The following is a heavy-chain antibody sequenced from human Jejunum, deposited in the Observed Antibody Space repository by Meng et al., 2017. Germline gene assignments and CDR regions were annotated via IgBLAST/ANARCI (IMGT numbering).Heavy chain of an antibody. CDR2: IYHNGNT. CDR3: ARLGYCSSTSCYPDY. V-gene: IGHV4-4*02. CDR1: GGSISSSHW. D-gene: IGHD2-2*01. Sequence: QVQLQDSGPGLVKPSGTLSLTCAVSGGSISSSHWWSWVRQPPGKGLEWIGEIYHNGNTNYNPSLKSRVTISSDKSKNQFSLKLSSVTAADTAVYYCARLGYCSSTSCYPDYWGQGTLVTVSS. J-gene: IGHJ4*02.